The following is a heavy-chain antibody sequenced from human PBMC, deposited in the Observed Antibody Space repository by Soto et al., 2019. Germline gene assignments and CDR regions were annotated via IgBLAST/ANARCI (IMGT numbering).Heavy chain of an antibody. V-gene: IGHV3-7*03. Sequence: PVLSLRVSCAVSGVTCNKYWMTWVRQTPGKGVAWVATLKQYGSEKSHLDSVEGRFCISRDDASSSLSLQMKSLRVEDTAVYLCASVPGSTGYHGLDVWGQGPTGTVSS. J-gene: IGHJ6*02. CDR3: ASVPGSTGYHGLDV. D-gene: IGHD3-16*02. CDR1: GVTCNKYW. CDR2: LKQYGSEK.